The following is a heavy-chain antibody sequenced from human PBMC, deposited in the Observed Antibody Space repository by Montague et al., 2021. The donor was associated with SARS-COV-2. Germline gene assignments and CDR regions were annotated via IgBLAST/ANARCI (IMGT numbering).Heavy chain of an antibody. CDR1: GGSMSSYH. CDR2: VSYRGST. J-gene: IGHJ4*02. D-gene: IGHD3-10*01. Sequence: SETRSPSCSVSGGSMSSYHWVWIRQPPGKGLEWIGYVSYRGSTNYNLSLKSRVTISLDTSKNRFSLRVTSVTAADTAVYYCARDVRYYYDQWGQGILVTVSS. CDR3: ARDVRYYYDQ. V-gene: IGHV4-59*01.